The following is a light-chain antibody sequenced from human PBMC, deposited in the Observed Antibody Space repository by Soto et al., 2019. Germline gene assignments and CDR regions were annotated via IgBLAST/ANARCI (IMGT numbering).Light chain of an antibody. CDR1: QSVSSY. CDR3: QQRSHWPPVT. Sequence: EIVLTQSPATLSLWQGGGGSGSCRASQSVSSYLAWYQQKPGQAPRLLIYDASNRATGIPARFSGSGSGTDFTLTISSLEPEHFAVYYCQQRSHWPPVTFGQGTRLEIK. V-gene: IGKV3-11*01. CDR2: DAS. J-gene: IGKJ5*01.